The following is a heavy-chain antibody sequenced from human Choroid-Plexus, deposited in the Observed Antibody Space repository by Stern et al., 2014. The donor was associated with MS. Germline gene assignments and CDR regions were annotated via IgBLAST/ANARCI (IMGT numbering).Heavy chain of an antibody. V-gene: IGHV3-30*03. CDR2: ISYDGTTK. CDR1: GFIFSSFG. CDR3: ARDRHWLTYYFDY. J-gene: IGHJ4*02. Sequence: VQLVQSGGGVVQPGRPLRLSCIGSGFIFSSFGMPWVRQAPGKGLGWVAFISYDGTTKDYAVSVKGRFTISRDNSNNTLWMQMSSLRPEDTAVYYCARDRHWLTYYFDYWGQGSLVTVSS. D-gene: IGHD3-9*01.